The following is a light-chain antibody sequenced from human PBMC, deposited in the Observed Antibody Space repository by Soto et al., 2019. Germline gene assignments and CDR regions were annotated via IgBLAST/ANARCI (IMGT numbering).Light chain of an antibody. J-gene: IGKJ1*01. CDR2: KAS. CDR1: QTISSW. Sequence: DIQMTQSPSTLSGSVGDRVTITSRASQTISSWLAWYQQKPGKAPKLLIYKASTLKIGVPSRFSGSGSGTEFTLTISRLQPDDFETYSCQHYNSYSEAFGQGTKVDIK. V-gene: IGKV1-5*03. CDR3: QHYNSYSEA.